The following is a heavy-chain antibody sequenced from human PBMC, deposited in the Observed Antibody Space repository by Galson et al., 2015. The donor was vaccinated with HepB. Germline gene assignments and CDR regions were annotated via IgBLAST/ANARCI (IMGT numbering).Heavy chain of an antibody. V-gene: IGHV1-2*06. J-gene: IGHJ3*02. Sequence: SVKVSCKASGYTFTGYYMHWVRQAPGQGLEWMGRINPNSGGTDYAQKFQGRVTMTRDTSISTAYMELSRLRSDDTAVYYCAKVWFREESYAFDIWGQGTMVTVSS. CDR3: AKVWFREESYAFDI. D-gene: IGHD3-10*01. CDR1: GYTFTGYY. CDR2: INPNSGGT.